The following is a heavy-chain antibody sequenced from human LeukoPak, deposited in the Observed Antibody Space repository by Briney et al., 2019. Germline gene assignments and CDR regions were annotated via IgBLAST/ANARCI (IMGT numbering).Heavy chain of an antibody. V-gene: IGHV4-38-2*01. CDR3: AKVGAYGDYARHDY. J-gene: IGHJ4*02. Sequence: GSLRLSCAASGFSVSTYSMGWVRQAPGKGLEWIGNMFHSGDTYHNPSLKSRVTISADTSKNQFSLKLTSVTAADTAVYYCAKVGAYGDYARHDYWGQGTLVTVSS. CDR1: GFSVSTYS. CDR2: MFHSGDT. D-gene: IGHD4-17*01.